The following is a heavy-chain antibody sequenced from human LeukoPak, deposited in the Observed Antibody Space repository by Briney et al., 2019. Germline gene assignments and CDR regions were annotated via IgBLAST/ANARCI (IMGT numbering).Heavy chain of an antibody. CDR1: GFTFSSYW. Sequence: GGSLRLSCAASGFTFSSYWMGWVRQAPGKGLEWVANIKGDGSQTYYVDSVKGRFTVSRDNAKNSLYLQMNTLRVEDTALYYCARSAASFDHWGRGTLVTVSS. CDR3: ARSAASFDH. CDR2: IKGDGSQT. V-gene: IGHV3-7*02. J-gene: IGHJ4*02.